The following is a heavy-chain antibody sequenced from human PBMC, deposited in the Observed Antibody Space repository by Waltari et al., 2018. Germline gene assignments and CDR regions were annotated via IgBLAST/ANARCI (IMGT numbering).Heavy chain of an antibody. V-gene: IGHV1-2*02. J-gene: IGHJ4*02. CDR3: ARDLVVGSGDY. CDR2: INPNSGGT. CDR1: GDTFTGYQ. D-gene: IGHD1-26*01. Sequence: QVHLVQSGAEVKKPGASVKASCKASGDTFTGYQIHGGRQAPGQGLEWMGWINPNSGGTNYAQNFQGRVTITRDTSIITAYMELSRLRSDDTAMYYCARDLVVGSGDYWGQGTLVTVSS.